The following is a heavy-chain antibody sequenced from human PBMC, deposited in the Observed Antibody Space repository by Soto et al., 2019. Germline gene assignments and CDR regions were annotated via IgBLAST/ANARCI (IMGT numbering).Heavy chain of an antibody. J-gene: IGHJ4*02. Sequence: QVTLKESGPVLVKPTETLTLTCTVSGLSLSNARMGVRWIRQPPGQALEWLAHIVSNDEKSHSTTLKSSLNISKYTDKSQVVLTMTNMDPVDTATYYCARIVDGYQPFDYWGQGTLVTVSS. D-gene: IGHD5-12*01. CDR1: GLSLSNARMG. CDR3: ARIVDGYQPFDY. V-gene: IGHV2-26*01. CDR2: IVSNDEK.